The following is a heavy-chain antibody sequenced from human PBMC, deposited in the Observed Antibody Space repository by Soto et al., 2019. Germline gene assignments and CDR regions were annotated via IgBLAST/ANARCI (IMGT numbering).Heavy chain of an antibody. V-gene: IGHV3-7*05. CDR3: ARGGSYYLS. CDR1: GFTLSNYW. D-gene: IGHD1-26*01. CDR2: IKYDGSEK. Sequence: VQLVESGGGLVQRGGSLRLSCAASGFTLSNYWMTWVRQAPGKGLEWVANIKYDGSEKYYVNSVKGRFTISRDNAKNSLHLQMDSLRAEDTAVYYCARGGSYYLSWGQGTLVTVSS. J-gene: IGHJ5*02.